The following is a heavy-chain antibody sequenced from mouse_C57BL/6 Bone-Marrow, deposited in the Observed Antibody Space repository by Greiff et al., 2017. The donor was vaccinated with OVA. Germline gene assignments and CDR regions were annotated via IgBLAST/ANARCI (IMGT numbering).Heavy chain of an antibody. CDR2: IDPENGDT. CDR1: GFNIKDDY. J-gene: IGHJ2*01. Sequence: EVKLQESGAELVRPGASVKLSCTASGFNIKDDYMHWVKQRPEQGLEWIGWIDPENGDTEYASKFQGKATITADTSSNTAYLQLSSLTSEDTAVYYCTTADYSNYVGYWGQGTTLTVSS. V-gene: IGHV14-4*01. CDR3: TTADYSNYVGY. D-gene: IGHD2-5*01.